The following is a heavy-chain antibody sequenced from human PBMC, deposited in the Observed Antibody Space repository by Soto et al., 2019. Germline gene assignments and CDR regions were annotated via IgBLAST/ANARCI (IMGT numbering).Heavy chain of an antibody. Sequence: EEQLLESGGGLVRPGGSLRLSCAASGFTFRSYAMSWVRQAPGKGLEWVSAITASADTTYYADSVKGRFTISRDNSKNTMYVRMNSLRGEDTAVYYCARVRPLRASTRTSCQGAFDICGQGTMVTVS. J-gene: IGHJ3*02. CDR2: ITASADTT. CDR3: ARVRPLRASTRTSCQGAFDI. D-gene: IGHD2-2*01. V-gene: IGHV3-23*01. CDR1: GFTFRSYA.